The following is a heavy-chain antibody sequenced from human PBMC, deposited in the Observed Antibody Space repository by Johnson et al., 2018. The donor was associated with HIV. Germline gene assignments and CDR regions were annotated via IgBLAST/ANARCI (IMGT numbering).Heavy chain of an antibody. J-gene: IGHJ3*02. D-gene: IGHD1-7*01. V-gene: IGHV3-53*01. CDR3: ARENYVLGAFDI. Sequence: EVQLVESGGALIQPGGSLRLSCAASGFTISSNYMSWVRQAPGKGLEWVSVIYSGGNTYYADSVKVRFTISRDNSKNTLYLQMNSLRAEDTAVYYCARENYVLGAFDIWGQGTMVTVSS. CDR2: IYSGGNT. CDR1: GFTISSNY.